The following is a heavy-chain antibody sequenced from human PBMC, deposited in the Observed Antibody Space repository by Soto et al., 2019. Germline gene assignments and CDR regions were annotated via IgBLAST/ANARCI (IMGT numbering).Heavy chain of an antibody. CDR1: GFSFSTSG. CDR3: AQDARSGYYYVDY. J-gene: IGHJ4*01. CDR2: ISYDGSDK. V-gene: IGHV3-30*18. D-gene: IGHD3-22*01. Sequence: QVQVVESGGGVVQPGMSLRLSCAASGFSFSTSGFHWVRQAPGKGLEWVALISYDGSDKYYADSVKGRFTISRDNSRNTLYLQINSLTAEDTAVYYCAQDARSGYYYVDYWGHGTLVTVSS.